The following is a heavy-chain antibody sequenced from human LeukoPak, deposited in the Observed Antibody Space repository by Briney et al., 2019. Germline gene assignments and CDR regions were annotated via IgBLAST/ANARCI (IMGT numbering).Heavy chain of an antibody. CDR2: INPNSGGT. CDR1: GYTFTGCY. D-gene: IGHD3-10*01. Sequence: ASVKVSCKASGYTFTGCYMHWVRQAPGQGLEWMGWINPNSGGTNYAQKFQGRVTMTRDTSISTAYMELSRLRSDDTAVYYCARDKGLLWFGEEWYFDLWGRGTLVTVSS. CDR3: ARDKGLLWFGEEWYFDL. J-gene: IGHJ2*01. V-gene: IGHV1-2*02.